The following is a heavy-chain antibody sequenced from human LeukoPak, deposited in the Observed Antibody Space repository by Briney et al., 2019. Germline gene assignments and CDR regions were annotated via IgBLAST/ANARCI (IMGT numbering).Heavy chain of an antibody. D-gene: IGHD6-19*01. CDR3: ARVLGRQIAVAGDDY. J-gene: IGHJ4*02. Sequence: ASVKVSCKAAGYTFTDYGVHWVRQAPGQWPEWMGWISTYNGNTHYGQNLQDRVAMTTDASTSTAFMELRSLRSDDTAVYYCARVLGRQIAVAGDDYWGKGTLVTVSS. V-gene: IGHV1-18*01. CDR1: GYTFTDYG. CDR2: ISTYNGNT.